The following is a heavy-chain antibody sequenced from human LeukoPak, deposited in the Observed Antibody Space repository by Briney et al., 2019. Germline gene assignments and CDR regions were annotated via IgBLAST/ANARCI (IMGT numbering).Heavy chain of an antibody. Sequence: GSVKVSCKASGYTFTGYYMHWVRQAPGQGLEWMGRINPNSGGTNYAQKFQGRVTMTRDTSISTAYMELSRLRSDDTAVYYCARDYSITIFGRFDPWGQGTLVTVSS. J-gene: IGHJ5*02. V-gene: IGHV1-2*06. CDR3: ARDYSITIFGRFDP. D-gene: IGHD3-3*01. CDR2: INPNSGGT. CDR1: GYTFTGYY.